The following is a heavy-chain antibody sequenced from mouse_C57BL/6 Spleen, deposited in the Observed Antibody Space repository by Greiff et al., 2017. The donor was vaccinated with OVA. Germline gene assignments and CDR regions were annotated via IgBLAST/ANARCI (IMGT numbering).Heavy chain of an antibody. D-gene: IGHD2-4*01. J-gene: IGHJ2*01. V-gene: IGHV1-61*01. CDR3: ARLGLRRGDY. CDR2: IYPSDSET. Sequence: QVQLQQPGAELVRPGSSVKLSCKASGYTFTSYWMDWVKQRPGQGLEWIGNIYPSDSETHYNQKFKDKATLTVDKSSSTAYMQLSSLTSEDSAVDYCARLGLRRGDYWGQGTTLTVSA. CDR1: GYTFTSYW.